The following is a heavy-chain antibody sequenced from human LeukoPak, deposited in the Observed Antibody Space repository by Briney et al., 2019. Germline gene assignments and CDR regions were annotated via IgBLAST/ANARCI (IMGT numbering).Heavy chain of an antibody. CDR2: ISYDGSNK. J-gene: IGHJ4*02. CDR3: AKLNYDILTGYTDY. Sequence: GGSLRLSCAAPGFTFSSYAMHWVRQAPGKGLEWVAVISYDGSNKYYADSVKGRFTISRDNSKNTLYLQMNSLRAEDTAVYYCAKLNYDILTGYTDYWGQGTLVTVSS. CDR1: GFTFSSYA. V-gene: IGHV3-30*18. D-gene: IGHD3-9*01.